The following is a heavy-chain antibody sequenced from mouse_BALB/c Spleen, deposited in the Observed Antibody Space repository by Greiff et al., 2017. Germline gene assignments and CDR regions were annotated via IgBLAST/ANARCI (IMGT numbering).Heavy chain of an antibody. Sequence: EVKVEESGGGLVQPGGSMKLSCVASGFTFSSYWMSWVRQSPEKGLEWVAEIRLKSDNYATHYAESVKGKFTISRDDSKSRLYLQMNSLRAEDTGIYYCTAFHYYGYGFAYWGQGTLVTVSA. CDR2: IRLKSDNYAT. CDR3: TAFHYYGYGFAY. D-gene: IGHD1-2*01. CDR1: GFTFSSYW. J-gene: IGHJ3*01. V-gene: IGHV6-6*02.